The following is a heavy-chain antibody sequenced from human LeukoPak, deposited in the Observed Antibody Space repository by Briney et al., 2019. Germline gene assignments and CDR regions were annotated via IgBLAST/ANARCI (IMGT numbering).Heavy chain of an antibody. CDR2: ISADGATT. CDR3: AKATGSGSFLVDY. D-gene: IGHD3-10*01. Sequence: GGSLRLSCAASGFTFSSYGMHWVRQGPRKGLEWVSLISADGATTHYTDPVKGRFTVSRDNSKNSLFLQMNSLRTEDTAFYYCAKATGSGSFLVDYLGQGTLVTVSS. V-gene: IGHV3-43*02. J-gene: IGHJ4*02. CDR1: GFTFSSYG.